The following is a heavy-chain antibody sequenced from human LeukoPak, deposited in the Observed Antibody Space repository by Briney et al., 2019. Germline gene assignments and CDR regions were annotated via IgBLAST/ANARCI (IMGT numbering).Heavy chain of an antibody. CDR3: ARDITFGGGRPSYYFDY. Sequence: SETLSLTCTVSGGSFSSGRYYWSWIRQPPGKGLEWIGYIYYSGSTNYNPSPKSRVTISVDTSKNQFSLKLSSVTAADTAVYYCARDITFGGGRPSYYFDYWGQGTLVTVSS. J-gene: IGHJ4*02. CDR2: IYYSGST. V-gene: IGHV4-61*01. D-gene: IGHD3-16*01. CDR1: GGSFSSGRYY.